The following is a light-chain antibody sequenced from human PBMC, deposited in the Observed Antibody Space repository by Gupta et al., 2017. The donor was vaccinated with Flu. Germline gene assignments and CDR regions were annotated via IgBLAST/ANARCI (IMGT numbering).Light chain of an antibody. CDR3: QQYYRSPLT. CDR2: WAY. J-gene: IGKJ4*01. Sequence: DIVLTQSPDSLAVSLGAEATINCKSSQSVLYSSNNKNYLAWYQKKPGPPTKLLIDWAYTEESGVPDRISGGGSRTDFILTISSLQDEDVAVYCYQQYYRSPLTFGEGTKVEIE. CDR1: QSVLYSSNNKNY. V-gene: IGKV4-1*01.